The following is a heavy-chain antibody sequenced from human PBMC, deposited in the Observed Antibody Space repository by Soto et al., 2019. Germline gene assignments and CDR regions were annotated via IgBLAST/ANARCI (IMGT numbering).Heavy chain of an antibody. J-gene: IGHJ2*01. Sequence: QVQLQESGPGLVKPSETLSLTCSVSGGSVSNASFYWTWIRQAPGTGLEYIGYIFYTGVTNYNPSLSSRVTISLDTSKNHFSLKLHSMTAADTAVYYCVRVLDSSWYADLWGRGTLVTVSS. CDR1: GGSVSNASFY. V-gene: IGHV4-61*03. CDR3: VRVLDSSWYADL. D-gene: IGHD3-22*01. CDR2: IFYTGVT.